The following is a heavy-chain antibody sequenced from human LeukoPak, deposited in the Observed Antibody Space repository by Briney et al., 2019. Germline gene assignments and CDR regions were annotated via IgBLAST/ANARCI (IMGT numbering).Heavy chain of an antibody. D-gene: IGHD5-18*01. CDR1: GYTFTSYG. CDR2: ISAYNGNT. V-gene: IGHV1-18*01. CDR3: ARVEEIQLWPTRAYYFDY. J-gene: IGHJ4*02. Sequence: AASVKVSCKASGYTFTSYGISWVRQAPGQGLEWMGWISAYNGNTNYAQKLQGRVTMTTDTSTSTAYMELRSLRSDDTAVYYCARVEEIQLWPTRAYYFDYWGQGTLVTVSS.